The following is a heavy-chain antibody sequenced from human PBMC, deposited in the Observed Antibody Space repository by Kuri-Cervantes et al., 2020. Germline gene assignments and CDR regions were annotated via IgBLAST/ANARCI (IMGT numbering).Heavy chain of an antibody. V-gene: IGHV4-28*01. CDR2: IYYSGST. CDR1: GYSISSSNW. J-gene: IGHJ4*02. Sequence: LRLSCAVSGYSISSSNWWGWIRQPPGKGLEWIGYIYYSGSTYYNPSLKSRVTISVDRSKNQFSLKLSSVTAADTAVYYCARRDYYFDYWGQGTLVTVSS. CDR3: ARRDYYFDY.